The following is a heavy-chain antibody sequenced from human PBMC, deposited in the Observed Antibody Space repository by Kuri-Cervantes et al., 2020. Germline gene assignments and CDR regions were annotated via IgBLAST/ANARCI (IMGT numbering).Heavy chain of an antibody. CDR1: GGSISSYY. CDR2: IYYSGST. V-gene: IGHV4-59*12. D-gene: IGHD4-17*01. J-gene: IGHJ5*02. Sequence: SETLSLTCTVSGGSISSYYWSWIRQPPGKGLEWIGYIYYSGSTNYNPSLKSRVTISVDTSKNQFSLKLSSVTAADTAVYYCARIGYGDYQYNWFDPWGQGTLVTVSS. CDR3: ARIGYGDYQYNWFDP.